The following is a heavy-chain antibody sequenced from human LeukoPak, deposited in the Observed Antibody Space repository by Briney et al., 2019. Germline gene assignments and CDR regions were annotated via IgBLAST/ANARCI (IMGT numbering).Heavy chain of an antibody. CDR2: ISSSSSYI. Sequence: PGGSLRLSCAASGVTFSSYSMNWVRQAPGKGLEWVSSISSSSSYIYYADSVKGRFTISRDNAKNSLYMQMNSLRAEDTAVYYCASLGWGGYWGQGTLVTVSS. CDR1: GVTFSSYS. J-gene: IGHJ4*02. CDR3: ASLGWGGY. V-gene: IGHV3-21*01. D-gene: IGHD3-3*01.